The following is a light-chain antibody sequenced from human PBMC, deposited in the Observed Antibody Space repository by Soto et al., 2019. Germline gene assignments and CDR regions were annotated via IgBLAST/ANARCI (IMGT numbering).Light chain of an antibody. J-gene: IGKJ5*01. CDR2: GAS. CDR1: QTISNN. Sequence: EIMMTQSPATLSVSPGERATLSFRASQTISNNLAWYQKKPGQSPRLLISGASTRATGVPARFSGSGSGTEFTLTISSLQSEDFGVYYCQQYDKWPPVTFGQGTRLEIK. V-gene: IGKV3-15*01. CDR3: QQYDKWPPVT.